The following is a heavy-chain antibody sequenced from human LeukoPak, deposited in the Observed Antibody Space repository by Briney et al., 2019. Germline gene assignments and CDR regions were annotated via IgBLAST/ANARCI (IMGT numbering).Heavy chain of an antibody. J-gene: IGHJ4*02. CDR2: IYSSGST. D-gene: IGHD4-23*01. V-gene: IGHV3-53*01. CDR1: GFSFSSNY. Sequence: GGSLRLSCAASGFSFSSNYMSWVRQAPGKGLTWVSVIYSSGSTYYADSVKGRFAISRDDSKNTLHLQMNSLRAEDTAMYYCLGGNSVLEIDYWGQGTLVTVSS. CDR3: LGGNSVLEIDY.